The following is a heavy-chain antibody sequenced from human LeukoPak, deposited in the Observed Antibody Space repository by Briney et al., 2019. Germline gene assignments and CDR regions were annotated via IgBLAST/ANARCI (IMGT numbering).Heavy chain of an antibody. Sequence: SETLSLTCTVSGGSISSGDYYWSWIRQPPGKGLEWIGYIYYSGSTYYNPSLKSRVTISVDTSKNQFSLKLSSVTAADTAVYYCARVPPYNWNYGEYYFDYWGQGTLVTVSS. CDR3: ARVPPYNWNYGEYYFDY. V-gene: IGHV4-30-4*01. CDR1: GGSISSGDYY. D-gene: IGHD1-7*01. CDR2: IYYSGST. J-gene: IGHJ4*02.